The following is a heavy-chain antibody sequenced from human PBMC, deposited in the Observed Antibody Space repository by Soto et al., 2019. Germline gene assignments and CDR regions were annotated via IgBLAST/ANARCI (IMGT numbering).Heavy chain of an antibody. J-gene: IGHJ6*02. CDR1: GFTFSSYA. CDR3: ARDGYRYGKRHYYYGMDV. D-gene: IGHD5-18*01. CDR2: ISYDGSNK. Sequence: QVQLVESGGGVVQPGRSLRLSCAASGFTFSSYAMHWVRQAPGKGLEWVAVISYDGSNKYYADSVKGRFTISRDNSKNTLYLQMNSLRAEDTAVYYCARDGYRYGKRHYYYGMDVWGQGTTVTVSS. V-gene: IGHV3-30-3*01.